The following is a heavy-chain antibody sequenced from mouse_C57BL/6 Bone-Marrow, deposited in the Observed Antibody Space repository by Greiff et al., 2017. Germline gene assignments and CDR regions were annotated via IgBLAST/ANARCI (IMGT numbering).Heavy chain of an antibody. V-gene: IGHV1-50*01. D-gene: IGHD1-1*01. CDR1: GYTFTSYW. J-gene: IGHJ1*03. Sequence: QVQLQQPGAELVKPGASVKLSCKASGYTFTSYWMQWVKQRTGQGLEWIGEIDPSDSYTNYNQKFKGKATLTVDTSSSTAYMQLRSLTSEDSAVCYSAREGLLRYWYFDVWGTGTAVTVSA. CDR3: AREGLLRYWYFDV. CDR2: IDPSDSYT.